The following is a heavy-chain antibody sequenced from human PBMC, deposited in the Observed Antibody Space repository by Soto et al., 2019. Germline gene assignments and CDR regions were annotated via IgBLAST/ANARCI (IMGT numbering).Heavy chain of an antibody. J-gene: IGHJ6*02. CDR3: AVVTPPFHYYYGMDV. Sequence: PSETLSLTCAVSGGSFSGNYWTWIRQPPGKGLEWIGEFSDSGSTNYNPSLKSRVTISEDMSKSQFSLKLSSVTAADTAVYYCAVVTPPFHYYYGMDVWGQGTTVTVSS. V-gene: IGHV4-34*01. CDR2: FSDSGST. CDR1: GGSFSGNY. D-gene: IGHD2-21*02.